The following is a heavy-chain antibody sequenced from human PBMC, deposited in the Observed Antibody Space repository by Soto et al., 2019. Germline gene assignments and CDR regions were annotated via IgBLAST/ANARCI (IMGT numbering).Heavy chain of an antibody. CDR2: IYFNGTT. Sequence: SETLSLTCTVSGVTLTGYYWSWIRQTPGKTLEWIGCIYFNGTTNYNPSLKSRVTISLDMSKNQFSLKLSSVTAADTAVYHCARGKGAHKYWGRGTLVTVSS. V-gene: IGHV4-59*01. J-gene: IGHJ4*02. CDR1: GVTLTGYY. D-gene: IGHD3-16*01. CDR3: ARGKGAHKY.